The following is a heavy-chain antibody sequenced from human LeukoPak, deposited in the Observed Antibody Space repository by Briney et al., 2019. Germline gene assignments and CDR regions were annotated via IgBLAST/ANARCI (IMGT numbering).Heavy chain of an antibody. D-gene: IGHD2-15*01. CDR1: GFTFSSYW. J-gene: IGHJ4*02. CDR2: IKEDGSEK. CDR3: ARRVCSGSGCYFDF. Sequence: GGSLRLSCAASGFTFSSYWMNWVRQAPGKGLEWVANIKEDGSEKYYVDSVKGRFTISRDNTKNSLYLQMNSLRAEDTAVYYCARRVCSGSGCYFDFWGQGTLVTVSS. V-gene: IGHV3-7*01.